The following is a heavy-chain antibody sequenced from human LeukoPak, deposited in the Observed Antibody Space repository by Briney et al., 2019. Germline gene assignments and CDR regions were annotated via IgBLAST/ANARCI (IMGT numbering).Heavy chain of an antibody. CDR2: IYTSGST. CDR3: ARVPPYYDSSGYAFDI. J-gene: IGHJ3*02. D-gene: IGHD3-22*01. Sequence: PSQTLSLTCTVSGGSISSGSYYWSWIRQPAGKGLEWIGRIYTSGSTNYNPSLKSRVTISVDTSKNQFSLKLSSVTAADTAVYYCARVPPYYDSSGYAFDIWGQGTMVTVSS. CDR1: GGSISSGSYY. V-gene: IGHV4-61*02.